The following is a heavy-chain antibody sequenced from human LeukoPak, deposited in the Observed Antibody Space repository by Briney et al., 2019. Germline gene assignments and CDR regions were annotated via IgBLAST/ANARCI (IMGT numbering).Heavy chain of an antibody. D-gene: IGHD6-19*01. CDR2: ITSSGSSI. V-gene: IGHV3-48*03. J-gene: IGHJ4*02. CDR3: VPLTVAELGK. Sequence: PGGSLRLSCAASGFTFRGYEMNWVRQAPGKGLEWVSCITSSGSSIYYADSVKGRFTISRDNAKNSLYLQMDSLRADDTAVYYCVPLTVAELGKWGQGTLVTVSS. CDR1: GFTFRGYE.